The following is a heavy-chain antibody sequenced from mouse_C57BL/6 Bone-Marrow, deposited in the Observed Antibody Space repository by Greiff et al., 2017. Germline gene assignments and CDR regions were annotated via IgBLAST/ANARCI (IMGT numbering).Heavy chain of an antibody. CDR1: GYTFTSYG. CDR3: ARVGQLRLRGWFAY. V-gene: IGHV1-81*01. J-gene: IGHJ3*01. Sequence: VQVVESGAELARPGASVKLSCKASGYTFTSYGISWVKQRTGQGLEWIGEIYPRSGNTYYNEKFKGKATLTADKSSSTAYMELRSLTSEDSAVYFCARVGQLRLRGWFAYWGQGTLVTVSA. CDR2: IYPRSGNT. D-gene: IGHD3-2*02.